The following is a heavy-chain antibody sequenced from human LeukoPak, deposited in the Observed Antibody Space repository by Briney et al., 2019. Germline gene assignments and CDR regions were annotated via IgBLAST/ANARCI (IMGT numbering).Heavy chain of an antibody. CDR1: GYTFTGYY. J-gene: IGHJ4*02. CDR3: ARSRGYSGYDYFDY. V-gene: IGHV1-2*02. Sequence: GASVKVFCKASGYTFTGYYMHWVRQAPGQGLEWMGWINPNSGGTNYAQKFQGRVTMTRDTSISTAYMELSRLRSDDTAVYYCARSRGYSGYDYFDYWGQGTLVTVSS. D-gene: IGHD5-12*01. CDR2: INPNSGGT.